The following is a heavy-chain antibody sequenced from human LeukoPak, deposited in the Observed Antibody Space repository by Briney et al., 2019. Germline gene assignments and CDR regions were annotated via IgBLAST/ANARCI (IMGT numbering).Heavy chain of an antibody. CDR2: ISNDGSQT. V-gene: IGHV3-30*04. J-gene: IGHJ4*02. Sequence: GRSLRLSCAASGVTLTTYSMHWVRQAPGKGREWLSIISNDGSQTYYAESVRGRFTISRDTSQNTLYLQMRSLTTEDTAVYYCASAEHNAWHNFKSWGQGTQVTVSS. CDR1: GVTLTTYS. D-gene: IGHD1/OR15-1a*01. CDR3: ASAEHNAWHNFKS.